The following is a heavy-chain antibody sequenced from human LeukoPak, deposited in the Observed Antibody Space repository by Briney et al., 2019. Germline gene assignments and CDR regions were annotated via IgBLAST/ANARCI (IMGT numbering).Heavy chain of an antibody. J-gene: IGHJ1*01. D-gene: IGHD6-19*01. Sequence: GGSLRLSCAASGFTFSSYSMKWVRQAPGKGLEWVSSISSSSSYIYYADSVKGRFTISRDNSKNTLYLQMNSLRAEDTAVYYCARGGKIAVVGTRSPQYFHHWGQGTLVTVSS. CDR1: GFTFSSYS. CDR3: ARGGKIAVVGTRSPQYFHH. V-gene: IGHV3-21*01. CDR2: ISSSSSYI.